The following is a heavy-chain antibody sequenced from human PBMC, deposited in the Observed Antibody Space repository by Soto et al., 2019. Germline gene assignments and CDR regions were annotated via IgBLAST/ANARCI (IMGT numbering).Heavy chain of an antibody. CDR1: GFTFSGSW. Sequence: EVQLVESGGGLVQPGGSLRLSCAASGFTFSGSWMHWVRQAPGKGLVWVSRINGDGSGTSYADFVKGRFTISRDDAKNTLFLQMNGLSAADTAVYYCARGIFGSGTANGYWGQGTLVTVSS. CDR3: ARGIFGSGTANGY. D-gene: IGHD3-10*01. V-gene: IGHV3-74*01. CDR2: INGDGSGT. J-gene: IGHJ4*02.